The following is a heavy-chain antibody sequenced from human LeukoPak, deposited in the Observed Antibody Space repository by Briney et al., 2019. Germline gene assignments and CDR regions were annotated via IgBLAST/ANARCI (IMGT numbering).Heavy chain of an antibody. Sequence: ASVTVSCKASGYTFTSYGISWVRQAPGQGLEWMGWISAYNGNTNYAQKLQGRVTMTTDTSTSTAYMELRSLRSDDTAVYYCARDAYYDSSGSYYYGMDVWGQGTTVTVSS. CDR1: GYTFTSYG. CDR3: ARDAYYDSSGSYYYGMDV. V-gene: IGHV1-18*01. D-gene: IGHD3-22*01. J-gene: IGHJ6*02. CDR2: ISAYNGNT.